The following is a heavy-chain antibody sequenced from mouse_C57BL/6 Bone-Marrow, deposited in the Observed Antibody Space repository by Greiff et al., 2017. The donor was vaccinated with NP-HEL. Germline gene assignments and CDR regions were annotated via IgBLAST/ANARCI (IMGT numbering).Heavy chain of an antibody. CDR1: GFTFSSYA. CDR3: ASYDGSPMDY. J-gene: IGHJ4*01. CDR2: ISDGGSYT. V-gene: IGHV5-4*03. Sequence: EVKLVESEGGLVQPGSSMKLSCTASGFTFSSYAMSWVRQTPEKRLEWVATISDGGSYTYYPDNVKGRFTISRDNAKNNLYLQMSHLKSEDTAMYYCASYDGSPMDYWGQGTSVTVSS. D-gene: IGHD2-3*01.